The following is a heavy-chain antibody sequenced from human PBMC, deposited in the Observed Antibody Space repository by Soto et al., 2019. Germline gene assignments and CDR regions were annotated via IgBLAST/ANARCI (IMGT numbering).Heavy chain of an antibody. Sequence: ASVKVSCKASGSTFTGYYMHWVRQAPGQGLEWMGWINPNSGGTNYAQKFQERVTITRDMSTSTAYMELSSLRSEDTAVYYCAAISPPSSGYYHYYFDYWGQGTLVTVSS. V-gene: IGHV1-2*02. J-gene: IGHJ4*02. D-gene: IGHD3-22*01. CDR3: AAISPPSSGYYHYYFDY. CDR2: INPNSGGT. CDR1: GSTFTGYY.